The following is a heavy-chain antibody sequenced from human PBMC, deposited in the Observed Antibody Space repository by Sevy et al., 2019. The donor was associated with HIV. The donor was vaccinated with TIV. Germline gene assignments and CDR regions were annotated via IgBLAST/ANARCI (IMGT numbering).Heavy chain of an antibody. Sequence: SETLSLTCTVSGGSISSYYWSWIRQPPGKGLEWIGYIYYSGGTNYNPSLKSRVTISVDTSKNQFSLKLSSVTAADTAVYYCARRRIDFWSGYPIRTSYYYYYMDVWGKWTTVTVSS. CDR2: IYYSGGT. CDR1: GGSISSYY. CDR3: ARRRIDFWSGYPIRTSYYYYYMDV. J-gene: IGHJ6*03. D-gene: IGHD3-3*01. V-gene: IGHV4-59*01.